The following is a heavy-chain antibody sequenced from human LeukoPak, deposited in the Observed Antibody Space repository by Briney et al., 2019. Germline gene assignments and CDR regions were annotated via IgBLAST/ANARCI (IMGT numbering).Heavy chain of an antibody. D-gene: IGHD3-9*01. V-gene: IGHV3-30*18. CDR2: ISYDGSNQ. CDR1: GFTFSSYA. Sequence: GGSLRLSCAASGFTFSSYAMHWVRQAPGKGLEWVAVISYDGSNQYYAVAVKGRFTICRDNSRNTLHLQMNSLRAEDTAVYSCAKASSRYFDWFSDYWGQGTLVTVSS. CDR3: AKASSRYFDWFSDY. J-gene: IGHJ4*02.